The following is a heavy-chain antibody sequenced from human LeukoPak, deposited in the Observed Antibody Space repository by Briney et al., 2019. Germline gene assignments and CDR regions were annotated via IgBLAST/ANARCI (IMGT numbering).Heavy chain of an antibody. J-gene: IGHJ4*02. V-gene: IGHV4-39*01. CDR1: GASINTTSYY. CDR3: ARRTWGGPHYFDY. CDR2: IYYSGST. D-gene: IGHD3-3*01. Sequence: SETLSLTCTVSGASINTTSYYWGWIRQPPRKGLEWIGNIYYSGSTFYNPSFKSRVTISVDTSKNQFSLKVNSMTAADTAVYFCARRTWGGPHYFDYWGQGTLVTVSS.